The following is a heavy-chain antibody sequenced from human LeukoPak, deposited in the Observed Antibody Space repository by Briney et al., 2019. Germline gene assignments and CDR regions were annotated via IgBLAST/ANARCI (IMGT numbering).Heavy chain of an antibody. V-gene: IGHV4-4*07. D-gene: IGHD2-15*01. CDR2: IYTSGST. CDR1: GVSSRTYY. CDR3: ERDWRYCSGGSCSYYFDH. Sequence: SETLSLTCTVSGVSSRTYYWSWVRQPAGKGLEWIGRIYTSGSTNCNPSLNSRVTISVDKSKNHLSLKLSSATPADTAVYYCERDWRYCSGGSCSYYFDHWGQGALVTVSS. J-gene: IGHJ4*02.